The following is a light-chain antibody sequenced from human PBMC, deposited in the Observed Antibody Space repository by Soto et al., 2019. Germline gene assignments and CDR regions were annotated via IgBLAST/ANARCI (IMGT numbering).Light chain of an antibody. CDR1: QSVSSK. CDR2: GAS. J-gene: IGKJ1*01. Sequence: EIVMTQSPDTLSVSPGERATLSCRASQSVSSKLAWYQQKPGQAPRLLIYGASTRATGIPARFSGSGSGTDFTLTISSLEPEEFAIYYCQQRSNWPPTFGQGTKVEFK. CDR3: QQRSNWPPT. V-gene: IGKV3-15*01.